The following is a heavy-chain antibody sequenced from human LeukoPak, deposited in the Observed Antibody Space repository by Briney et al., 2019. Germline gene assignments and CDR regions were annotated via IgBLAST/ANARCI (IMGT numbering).Heavy chain of an antibody. D-gene: IGHD3-10*01. V-gene: IGHV4-61*10. J-gene: IGHJ4*02. CDR2: IYYSGST. Sequence: SETLSLTCTVSGGSISSGSYFWSWIRQPAGKGLEWIGYIYYSGSTNYNPSLKSRVTISVDTSKNQFSLKLSSVTAADTAVYYCARAPYGSGNIDYWGQGTLVTVSS. CDR3: ARAPYGSGNIDY. CDR1: GGSISSGSYF.